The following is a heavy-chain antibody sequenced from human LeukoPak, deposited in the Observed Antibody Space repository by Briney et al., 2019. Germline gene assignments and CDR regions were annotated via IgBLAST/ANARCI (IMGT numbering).Heavy chain of an antibody. V-gene: IGHV1-46*01. D-gene: IGHD6-6*01. CDR3: ARASGIAARPSWFDP. CDR2: INPSGGST. Sequence: GASVKVSCKASGYTFTSYYMHWVRQAPGQGLAWMGIINPSGGSTSYAQKFQGRVTMTRDTSTSTVYMELSSLRPEDTAVYYCARASGIAARPSWFDPWGQGTLVTVSS. CDR1: GYTFTSYY. J-gene: IGHJ5*02.